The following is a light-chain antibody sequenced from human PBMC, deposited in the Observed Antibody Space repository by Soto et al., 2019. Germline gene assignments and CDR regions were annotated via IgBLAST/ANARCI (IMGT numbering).Light chain of an antibody. Sequence: QAVVTQSSSASASLGSSVKLTCTLSSGHSSYIIAWHQQQPGKAPRYLMKLEGRGGCNRGSGVPDRFSGSSSGAARYLTISNLQFEDEADYYCETWDSNTWVFGGGTKLTVL. CDR3: ETWDSNTWV. CDR2: LEGRGGC. V-gene: IGLV4-60*02. CDR1: SGHSSYI. J-gene: IGLJ3*02.